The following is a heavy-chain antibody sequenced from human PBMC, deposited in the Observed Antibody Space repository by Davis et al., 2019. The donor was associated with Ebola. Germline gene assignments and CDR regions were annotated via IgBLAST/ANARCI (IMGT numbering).Heavy chain of an antibody. CDR2: ISGHGDIT. J-gene: IGHJ5*01. Sequence: GESLKISCAASGFTFSDYYMSWVRQAPEKGLEWVSAISGHGDITHYADSVKGRFTISRDNSKNTLYLQMNSLRAEDTALYYCARDQDTSPEWNWFDSWGQGTLVTVSS. D-gene: IGHD3-3*01. CDR1: GFTFSDYY. CDR3: ARDQDTSPEWNWFDS. V-gene: IGHV3-23*01.